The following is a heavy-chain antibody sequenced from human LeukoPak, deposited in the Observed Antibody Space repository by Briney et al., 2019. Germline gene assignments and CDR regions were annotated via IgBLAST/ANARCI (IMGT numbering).Heavy chain of an antibody. CDR2: INPSGGST. CDR3: ARVDSSSWYGDY. CDR1: GYTFTGYY. J-gene: IGHJ4*02. D-gene: IGHD6-13*01. V-gene: IGHV1-46*01. Sequence: ASVKVSCEASGYTFTGYYMHWVRQAPGQGLEWMGIINPSGGSTSYAQKFQGRVTMTRDTSTSTVYMELSSLRSEDTAVYYCARVDSSSWYGDYWGQGTLVTVSS.